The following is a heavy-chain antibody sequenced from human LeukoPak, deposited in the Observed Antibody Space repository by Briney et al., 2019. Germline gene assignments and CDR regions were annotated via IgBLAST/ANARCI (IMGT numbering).Heavy chain of an antibody. D-gene: IGHD2-2*01. CDR3: ARALGYCSSTSCYPDAFDI. CDR1: GGSISSYY. V-gene: IGHV4-59*01. Sequence: ASETLSLTCTVSGGSISSYYWSWIRQPPGKGLEWIGYIYYSGSTNYNPSLKSRVTISVDTSKNQFSLKLSSVTAADTAVYYCARALGYCSSTSCYPDAFDIWGQGTMVTVSS. CDR2: IYYSGST. J-gene: IGHJ3*02.